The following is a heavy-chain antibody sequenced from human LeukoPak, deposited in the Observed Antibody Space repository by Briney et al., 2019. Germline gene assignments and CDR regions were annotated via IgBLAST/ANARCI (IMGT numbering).Heavy chain of an antibody. V-gene: IGHV4-39*07. D-gene: IGHD3-22*01. J-gene: IGHJ3*02. CDR2: INHSGST. Sequence: PSETLSLTCTVSGGSISSSSYYWGWIRQPPGKGLEWIGEINHSGSTNYNPSLKSRITISVDTSKNQFSLKLSSVTAADTAVYYCARGRNAFYYDLRQSDAFDSWGQGTKVTVSS. CDR3: ARGRNAFYYDLRQSDAFDS. CDR1: GGSISSSSYY.